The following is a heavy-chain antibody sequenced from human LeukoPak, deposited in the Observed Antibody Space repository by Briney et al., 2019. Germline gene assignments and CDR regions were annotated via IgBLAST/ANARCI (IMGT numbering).Heavy chain of an antibody. CDR3: ASSTWYSSGPSF. Sequence: PSETLSLTCTVSGGSISSNNYYWGWIRQPPGKGLEGIGSIYYSGSTYYNPSLKSRVTISVDTSKNQFSLKLNSVTAADTAVFYYASSTWYSSGPSFWGQGTMVTVSS. J-gene: IGHJ3*01. CDR2: IYYSGST. D-gene: IGHD6-19*01. CDR1: GGSISSNNYY. V-gene: IGHV4-39*07.